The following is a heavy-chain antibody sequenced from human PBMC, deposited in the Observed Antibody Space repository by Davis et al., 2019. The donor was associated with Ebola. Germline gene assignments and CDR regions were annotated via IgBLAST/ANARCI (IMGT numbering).Heavy chain of an antibody. Sequence: PSETLSLTCTVSGGSISSSSYYWGWIRQPPGKGLEWIGSIYYSGSTSYNPSLKSRVTISVDTSKNQFSLKLSSVTAADTAVYYCARSPNSGDLDYWGQGTLVTVSS. V-gene: IGHV4-39*01. CDR2: IYYSGST. J-gene: IGHJ4*02. CDR3: ARSPNSGDLDY. D-gene: IGHD3-10*01. CDR1: GGSISSSSYY.